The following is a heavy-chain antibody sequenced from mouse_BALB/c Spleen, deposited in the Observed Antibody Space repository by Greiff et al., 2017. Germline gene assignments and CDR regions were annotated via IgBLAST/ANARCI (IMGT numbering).Heavy chain of an antibody. CDR3: AKHRVYGNYEGMDY. Sequence: VKVVESGPGLVAPSQSLSITCTVSGFSLTDYGVSWIRQPPGKGLEWLGVIWGGGSTYYNSALKSRLSISKDNSKSQVFLKMNSLQTDDTAMYYCAKHRVYGNYEGMDYWGQGTSVTVSS. CDR1: GFSLTDYG. V-gene: IGHV2-6-5*01. CDR2: IWGGGST. J-gene: IGHJ4*01. D-gene: IGHD2-1*01.